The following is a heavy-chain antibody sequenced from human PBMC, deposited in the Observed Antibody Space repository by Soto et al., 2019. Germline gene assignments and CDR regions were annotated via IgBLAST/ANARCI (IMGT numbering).Heavy chain of an antibody. D-gene: IGHD1-26*01. CDR3: ARGWYSGSYKGDYYYGMDV. CDR1: GYTFTGYY. CDR2: TNPNSGGT. J-gene: IGHJ6*02. Sequence: ASVKVSCKASGYTFTGYYMHWVRQAPGQGLEWMGWTNPNSGGTNYAQKFQGWVTMTRDTSICTAYMELSRLRSDDTAVYYCARGWYSGSYKGDYYYGMDVWGQGTTVTVSS. V-gene: IGHV1-2*04.